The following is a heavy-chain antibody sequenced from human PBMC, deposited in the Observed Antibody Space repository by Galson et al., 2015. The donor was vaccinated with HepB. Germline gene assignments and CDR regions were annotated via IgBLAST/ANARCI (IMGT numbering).Heavy chain of an antibody. CDR3: AREERIAVADYYYYGMDV. CDR2: INSDGSST. V-gene: IGHV3-74*01. CDR1: GFTFSSYW. Sequence: SLRLSCAASGFTFSSYWMHWVRQAPGKGLVWVSRINSDGSSTSYADSVKGRFTISRDNAKSTLYLQMNSLRAEDTAVYYCAREERIAVADYYYYGMDVWGQGTTVTVSS. D-gene: IGHD6-19*01. J-gene: IGHJ6*02.